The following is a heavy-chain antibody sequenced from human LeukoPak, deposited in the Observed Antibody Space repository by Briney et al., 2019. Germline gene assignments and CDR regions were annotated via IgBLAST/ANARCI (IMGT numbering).Heavy chain of an antibody. J-gene: IGHJ4*02. CDR2: ISAYNGNT. CDR3: ARDFSVAIFGVVPSDY. Sequence: ASVKVSCKASGYTFTSYGISWVRQAPGQGLEWMGWISAYNGNTNYAQKLQGRVTMTTDTSTSTAYMELRSLRSDDTAVYYCARDFSVAIFGVVPSDYWGQGTLLTVSS. V-gene: IGHV1-18*01. CDR1: GYTFTSYG. D-gene: IGHD3-3*01.